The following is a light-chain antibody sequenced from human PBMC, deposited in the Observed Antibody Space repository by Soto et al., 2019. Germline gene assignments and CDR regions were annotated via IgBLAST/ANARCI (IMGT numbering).Light chain of an antibody. CDR2: AAS. V-gene: IGKV3-20*01. CDR3: QHYADSPPVFT. Sequence: DIVLKQSPGTLSLSPGDRATLSCRTSRFVSNYYVAWYQQRPGQAPRLLIYAASSRATDIPDRFSGSGSGTDFTLTISRLEPEDFAVYYCQHYADSPPVFTFGPGTKVEI. CDR1: RFVSNYY. J-gene: IGKJ3*01.